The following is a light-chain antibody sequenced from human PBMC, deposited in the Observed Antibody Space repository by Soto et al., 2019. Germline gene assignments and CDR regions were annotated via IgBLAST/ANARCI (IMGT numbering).Light chain of an antibody. CDR3: QQYVASPYT. CDR1: QSVSSSY. V-gene: IGKV3-20*01. CDR2: GVS. Sequence: EIVLTQSPGTLSLSPGERATLSCRASQSVSSSYLAWYQQKPGQAPRLLIYGVSSRATGIPDRFSGSGSGTDFTLTISSLEPEDFAVYYCQQYVASPYTFGQGTKVDIK. J-gene: IGKJ2*01.